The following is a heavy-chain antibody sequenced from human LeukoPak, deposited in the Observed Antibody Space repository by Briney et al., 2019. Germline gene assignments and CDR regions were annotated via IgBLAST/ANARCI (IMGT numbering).Heavy chain of an antibody. V-gene: IGHV3-21*01. Sequence: GGFLRLSCAASGFTFSSYSMNWVRQAPGKGLEWVSSISSSSYIYYADSVKGRFTISRDNAKNSLFLQMNSLRAEDAAVYYCARDLYSSTWYAFDYWGQGTLVTVSS. CDR3: ARDLYSSTWYAFDY. D-gene: IGHD6-13*01. J-gene: IGHJ4*02. CDR1: GFTFSSYS. CDR2: ISSSSYI.